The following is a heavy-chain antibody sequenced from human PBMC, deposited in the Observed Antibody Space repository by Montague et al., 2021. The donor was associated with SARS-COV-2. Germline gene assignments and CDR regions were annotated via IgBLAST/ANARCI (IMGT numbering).Heavy chain of an antibody. CDR3: ARENFRRYYGSGSYYINAFDI. CDR1: GYSFTSYW. CDR2: IDPSDSYT. Sequence: QSGAEAKKPGESLKISCKGSGYSFTSYWISWVRQMPGKGLEWMGRIDPSDSYTNYSPSFQGHVTISADKSISTAYLQWSSLKASDTAMYYCARENFRRYYGSGSYYINAFDIWGQGTMVTVSS. J-gene: IGHJ3*02. V-gene: IGHV5-10-1*01. D-gene: IGHD3-10*01.